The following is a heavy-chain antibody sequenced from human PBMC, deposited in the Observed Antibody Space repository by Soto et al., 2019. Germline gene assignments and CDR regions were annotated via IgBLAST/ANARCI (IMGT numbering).Heavy chain of an antibody. CDR2: ISSSSNYI. CDR1: GFTFSSYS. D-gene: IGHD1-26*01. Sequence: EVQLVESGGGLVKPGGSLRLSCAASGFTFSSYSMNWVRQAPGKGLEWVSSISSSSNYIYYADSVKGRFTISRDNAKNSLYLQMNSLRAEDTAVYYCARGEQPLDYWGQGTLVTVSS. J-gene: IGHJ4*02. V-gene: IGHV3-21*01. CDR3: ARGEQPLDY.